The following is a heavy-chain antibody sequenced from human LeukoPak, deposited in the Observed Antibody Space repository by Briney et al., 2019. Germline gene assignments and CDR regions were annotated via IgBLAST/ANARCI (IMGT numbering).Heavy chain of an antibody. CDR3: ARDLRGIAYVFDY. J-gene: IGHJ4*02. V-gene: IGHV3-48*01. CDR1: GFTFSSYS. Sequence: GGSLRLSCAASGFTFSSYSMNWVRQAPGRGLEWLSHISTSGSTKYYANSVKGRFTISRDNSKNTLYLQMNSLRAEDTAVYYCARDLRGIAYVFDYWGQGTLVTVSS. CDR2: ISTSGSTK. D-gene: IGHD6-13*01.